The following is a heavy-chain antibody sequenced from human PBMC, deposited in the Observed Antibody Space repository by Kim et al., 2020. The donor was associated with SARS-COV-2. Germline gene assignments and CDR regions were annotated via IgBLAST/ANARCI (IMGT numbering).Heavy chain of an antibody. CDR3: ARDPRPVRGATTPDHENYYYYGMDV. D-gene: IGHD3-10*01. CDR2: ISSSSSYT. J-gene: IGHJ6*02. V-gene: IGHV3-11*05. Sequence: GGSLRLSCAASGFTFSDYYMSWIRQAPGKGLEWVSYISSSSSYTNYADSVKGRFTISRDNAKNSLYLQMNSLRAEDTAVYYCARDPRPVRGATTPDHENYYYYGMDVWGQGTTVTVSS. CDR1: GFTFSDYY.